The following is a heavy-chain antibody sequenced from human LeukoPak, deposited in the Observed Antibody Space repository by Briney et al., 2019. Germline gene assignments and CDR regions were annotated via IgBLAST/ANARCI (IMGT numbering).Heavy chain of an antibody. V-gene: IGHV4-59*01. Sequence: PSETLSLTCTVSNGSMSSYFWSWIRQPPGKGLEWIGYIYYSGSANLNPSLKSRVTISVDTSKNQFSLKLSSVTAADTAVYYCARAAARDYYYDSSGYYDYWGQGTLVTVSS. CDR1: NGSMSSYF. J-gene: IGHJ4*02. CDR3: ARAAARDYYYDSSGYYDY. D-gene: IGHD3-22*01. CDR2: IYYSGSA.